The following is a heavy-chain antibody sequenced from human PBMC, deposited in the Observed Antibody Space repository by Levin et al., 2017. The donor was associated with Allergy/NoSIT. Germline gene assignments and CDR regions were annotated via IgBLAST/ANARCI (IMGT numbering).Heavy chain of an antibody. D-gene: IGHD6-19*01. Sequence: SGPTLVKPTQTLTLTCTFSGFSLSPNGVGVGWIRPPPGKALEWLALLYWDDDDRYSPSLKSRLTITKDTSRNQVILTMTNMDPVDTATYYCAHSRRYSSGRYYIDFWGQGTLVTVSS. CDR1: GFSLSPNGVG. CDR3: AHSRRYSSGRYYIDF. CDR2: LYWDDDD. J-gene: IGHJ4*02. V-gene: IGHV2-5*02.